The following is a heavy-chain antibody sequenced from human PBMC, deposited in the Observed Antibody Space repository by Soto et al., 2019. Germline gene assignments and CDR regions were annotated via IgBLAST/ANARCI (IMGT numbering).Heavy chain of an antibody. CDR2: INPNSGGT. Sequence: ASVKVSCKASGYTFTGYYMHWVRQAPGQGLEWMGWINPNSGGTNYAQKFQGWVTMTRDTSISTAYMELSRLRSDDTAVYYCARAPGIAVAGAANWYFDLWGRGTLVTVSS. V-gene: IGHV1-2*04. CDR3: ARAPGIAVAGAANWYFDL. D-gene: IGHD6-19*01. CDR1: GYTFTGYY. J-gene: IGHJ2*01.